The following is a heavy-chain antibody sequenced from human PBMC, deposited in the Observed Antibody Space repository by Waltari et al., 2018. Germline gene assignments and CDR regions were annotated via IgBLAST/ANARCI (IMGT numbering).Heavy chain of an antibody. D-gene: IGHD6-19*01. CDR3: ATKYTSGWYHY. Sequence: EVHLVESGGGLVQPGGSLRLSCAASGFTFSSYSLHWVRQSPGKGLEWVSYISSSSSSTIYYADSVKGRFTISRDNAKNSLYLQMNSLRAEDTAVYYCATKYTSGWYHYWGQGTLVTVSS. CDR1: GFTFSSYS. J-gene: IGHJ4*01. CDR2: ISSSSSSTI. V-gene: IGHV3-48*01.